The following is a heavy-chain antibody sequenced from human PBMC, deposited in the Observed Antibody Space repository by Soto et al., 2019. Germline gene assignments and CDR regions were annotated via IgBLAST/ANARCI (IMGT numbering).Heavy chain of an antibody. Sequence: ASVKVSCKASGYTFIDHYIHWFRQAPGQGLEWLGIIRPRGGGTEYPQRFQGRVTMTRDTSKDTVDLQMNSLRAEDTAVYYCVSWVSAHFDYWGQGTLVTVSS. CDR3: VSWVSAHFDY. CDR2: IRPRGGGT. J-gene: IGHJ4*02. V-gene: IGHV1-46*01. CDR1: GYTFIDHY. D-gene: IGHD2-8*01.